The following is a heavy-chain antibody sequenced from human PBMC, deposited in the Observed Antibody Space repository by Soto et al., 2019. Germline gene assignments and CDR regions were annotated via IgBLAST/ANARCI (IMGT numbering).Heavy chain of an antibody. CDR1: GGSLSSSSYY. J-gene: IGHJ5*01. CDR3: DGCYCSSIRCSGSFWFDP. D-gene: IGHD2-2*01. V-gene: IGHV4-39*07. CDR2: IYYSGST. Sequence: PSETLSLTCTVSGGSLSSSSYYWGWIRQPPGKGLEWVGSIYYSGSTHYSPPLRSRVTISVDTSKNQFSLQLSSVTAADTAVYYCDGCYCSSIRCSGSFWFDPSGQGTLLTVSS.